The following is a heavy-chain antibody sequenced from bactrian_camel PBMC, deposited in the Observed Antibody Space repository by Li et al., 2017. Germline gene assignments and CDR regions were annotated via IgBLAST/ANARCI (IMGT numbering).Heavy chain of an antibody. CDR1: RLSYRRYC. D-gene: IGHD2*01. Sequence: HVQLVESGGGSVQAGGSLRLSCALSRLSYRRYCLGWFRQAQGKEREGVAVKRSDDSAAYADFVKGRFAISKDNAKNTLYLQMNSLKPEDTAMYYCAAAVKWSRFGGYCYKAIVKFESAYWGQGTQVTVS. CDR3: AAAVKWSRFGGYCYKAIVKFESAY. J-gene: IGHJ4*01. V-gene: IGHV3S55*01. CDR2: KRSDDSA.